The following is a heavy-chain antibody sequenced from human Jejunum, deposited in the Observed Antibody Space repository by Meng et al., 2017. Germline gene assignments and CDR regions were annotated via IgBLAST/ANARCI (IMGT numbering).Heavy chain of an antibody. CDR2: VPYSGRT. D-gene: IGHD3-16*02. V-gene: IGHV4-39*07. CDR3: ARDYRPSAFDL. Sequence: SETLSLTCSVSGGSIISTDYYWVWIRQPPGKGLEWVGSVPYSGRTYYNPFLKSRVSISLHTSTQQFSLKLTSVTAADTAIYFCARDYRPSAFDLWGPGTMVTVSS. J-gene: IGHJ3*01. CDR1: GGSIISTDYY.